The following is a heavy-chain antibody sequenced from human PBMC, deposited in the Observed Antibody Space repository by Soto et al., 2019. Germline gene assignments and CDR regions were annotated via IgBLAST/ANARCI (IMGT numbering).Heavy chain of an antibody. V-gene: IGHV1-2*04. Sequence: ASVKVSCKASGDTFTGYYMHWVRQAPGQGLEWMGWINPNSGGTNYAQKFQGWVTMTRDTSISTAYMELSRLRSDDTAVYYCARGIAAAAARGLDVWGQGTTVTVSS. D-gene: IGHD6-13*01. CDR3: ARGIAAAAARGLDV. CDR2: INPNSGGT. CDR1: GDTFTGYY. J-gene: IGHJ6*02.